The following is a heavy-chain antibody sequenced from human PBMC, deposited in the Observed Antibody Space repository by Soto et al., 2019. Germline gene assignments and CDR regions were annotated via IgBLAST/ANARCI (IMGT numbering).Heavy chain of an antibody. CDR3: ARDRIGGGWLGRYFDL. J-gene: IGHJ2*01. CDR1: GGTFSSYA. V-gene: IGHV1-69*12. Sequence: QVQLVQSGAEVKKPGSSVKVSCKASGGTFSSYAISWVRQAPGQGLEWMGGIIPIFGTANYAQKFQGRVTITADESTSTAYMELSSLRSEDTAVYYCARDRIGGGWLGRYFDLWAVAPWSLSPQ. CDR2: IIPIFGTA. D-gene: IGHD6-19*01.